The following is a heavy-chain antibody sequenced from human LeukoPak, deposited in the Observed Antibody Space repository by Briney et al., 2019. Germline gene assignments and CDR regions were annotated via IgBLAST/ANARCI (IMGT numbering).Heavy chain of an antibody. CDR3: ARRARSWYYYGMDV. V-gene: IGHV4-34*01. Sequence: PSETLSLTCAVYGGSFSGYYWSWIRQPPGKGLEWIGEINHSGSTNYNPSLKSRVTISVDTSKNQLSLKLSSVTAADTAVYYCARRARSWYYYGMDVWGQGTTVTVSS. CDR1: GGSFSGYY. D-gene: IGHD6-13*01. CDR2: INHSGST. J-gene: IGHJ6*02.